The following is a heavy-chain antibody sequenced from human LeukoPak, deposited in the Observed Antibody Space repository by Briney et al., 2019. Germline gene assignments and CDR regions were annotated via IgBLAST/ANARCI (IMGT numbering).Heavy chain of an antibody. D-gene: IGHD2-8*01. CDR2: IRYDGSNK. Sequence: GGSLRLSCAASGFTFSSYGMHWVRQAPGKGLEWVAFIRYDGSNKYYADSVKGRFTISRDNSKNTLYLQMNSLRAEDTAVYYCARNKHCTNGICWEYYFDYWGQGTLVTVSS. CDR3: ARNKHCTNGICWEYYFDY. J-gene: IGHJ4*02. V-gene: IGHV3-30*02. CDR1: GFTFSSYG.